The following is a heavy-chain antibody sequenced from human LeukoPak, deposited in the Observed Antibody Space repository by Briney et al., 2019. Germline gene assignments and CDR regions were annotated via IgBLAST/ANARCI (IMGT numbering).Heavy chain of an antibody. Sequence: SETLSLTCAVSGGSISSGGYSWSWIRQPPGKGLEWIGSIYYSGSTYYNPSLKSRVTISVDTSKNQFSLKLSSVTAADTAVYYCASLITRPTIQLPYWGQGTLVTVSS. CDR1: GGSISSGGYS. D-gene: IGHD5-18*01. CDR3: ASLITRPTIQLPY. J-gene: IGHJ4*02. CDR2: IYYSGST. V-gene: IGHV4-30-2*03.